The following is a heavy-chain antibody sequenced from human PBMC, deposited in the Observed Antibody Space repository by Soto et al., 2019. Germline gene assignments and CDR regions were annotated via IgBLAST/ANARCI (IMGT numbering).Heavy chain of an antibody. V-gene: IGHV3-23*01. J-gene: IGHJ4*02. Sequence: GSLRLSCAASGFTFSSYAMSWVRQAPGKGLEWVSAISGSGGSTYYADSGKGRFTVSGDNSKNTLYLQMNSLRAEDTVVYYCAKLGPVTVVVVAATIDYWGQGTLVTVSS. CDR1: GFTFSSYA. CDR3: AKLGPVTVVVVAATIDY. CDR2: ISGSGGST. D-gene: IGHD2-15*01.